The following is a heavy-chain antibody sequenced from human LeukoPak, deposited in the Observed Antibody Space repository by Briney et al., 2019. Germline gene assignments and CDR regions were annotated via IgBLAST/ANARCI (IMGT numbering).Heavy chain of an antibody. Sequence: GGSLRLSCAASGFTFSSYAMSWVRQAPGKGLEWVSAISGSGGSTYHADSVKGRFTISRDNSKNTLYLQMNSLRAEDTAVYYCAKDEKALTGYYFDYWGQGTLVTVSS. D-gene: IGHD7-27*01. CDR1: GFTFSSYA. V-gene: IGHV3-23*01. J-gene: IGHJ4*02. CDR2: ISGSGGST. CDR3: AKDEKALTGYYFDY.